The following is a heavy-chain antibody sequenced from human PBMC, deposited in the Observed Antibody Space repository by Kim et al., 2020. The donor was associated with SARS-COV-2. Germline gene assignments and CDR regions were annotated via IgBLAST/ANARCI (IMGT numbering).Heavy chain of an antibody. CDR2: INPSGGST. V-gene: IGHV1-46*01. Sequence: ASVKVSCKASGYTFTSYYMHWVRQAPGQGLEWMGIINPSGGSTSYAQKFQGRVTMTRDTSTSTVYMELSSLRSEDTAVYYCAISYYDILTGYPYYYGMDVWGQGTTVTVSS. J-gene: IGHJ6*02. CDR1: GYTFTSYY. CDR3: AISYYDILTGYPYYYGMDV. D-gene: IGHD3-9*01.